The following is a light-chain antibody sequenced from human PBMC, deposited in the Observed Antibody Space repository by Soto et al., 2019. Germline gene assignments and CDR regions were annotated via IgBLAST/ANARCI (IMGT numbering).Light chain of an antibody. CDR3: QQRSSWPLT. V-gene: IGKV3-11*01. J-gene: IGKJ4*01. CDR2: DAS. Sequence: EIVLTQSPATLSLSPGETATLSCRASQSVSSSLAWYQQKPGQTPRLLIYDASNRATGIPARFSGSGSGTDFTLTVSRLEPEEFAVDYCQQRSSWPLTFGGGTKVDIK. CDR1: QSVSSS.